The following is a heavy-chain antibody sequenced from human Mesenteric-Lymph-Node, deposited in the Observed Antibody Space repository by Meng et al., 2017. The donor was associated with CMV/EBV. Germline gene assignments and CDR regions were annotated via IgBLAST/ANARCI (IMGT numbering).Heavy chain of an antibody. V-gene: IGHV3-23*01. CDR2: ISGSGGST. J-gene: IGHJ4*02. CDR1: GFTFSSYA. D-gene: IGHD2-15*01. CDR3: ARYRPATNLFDY. Sequence: SCAASGFTFSSYAMSWVRQAPGKGLEWVSAISGSGGSTYYADSVKGRFTISRDNSKNTLYLQMNSLRAEDTAVYYCARYRPATNLFDYWGQGTLVTVSS.